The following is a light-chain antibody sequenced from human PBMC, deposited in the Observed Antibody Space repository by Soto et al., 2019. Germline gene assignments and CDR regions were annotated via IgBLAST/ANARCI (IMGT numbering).Light chain of an antibody. Sequence: QSALTQPASVSGSPGQSITIYCTGTSSDVGGYNYVSWYQQHPGKAPKLMIYEVSNRPSGVSNRFSGSKSGNTASLTISGLQAEDEADYYCSSYTSSSNYVVFGGGTKVTVL. V-gene: IGLV2-14*01. CDR2: EVS. CDR1: SSDVGGYNY. CDR3: SSYTSSSNYVV. J-gene: IGLJ2*01.